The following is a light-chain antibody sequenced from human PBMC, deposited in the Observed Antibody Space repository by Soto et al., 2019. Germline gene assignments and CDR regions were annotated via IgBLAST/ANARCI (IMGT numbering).Light chain of an antibody. Sequence: EILMTQSPATLAVAPGVRAGLSCRASQTIGDTLAWYQQKPGQAPRLLIYGASSRVTGFPARFSGSGSETEFSLTISSLQSEDSAVYYCQQYKNWPFTFGQGTRLEIK. CDR1: QTIGDT. J-gene: IGKJ5*01. CDR2: GAS. V-gene: IGKV3-15*01. CDR3: QQYKNWPFT.